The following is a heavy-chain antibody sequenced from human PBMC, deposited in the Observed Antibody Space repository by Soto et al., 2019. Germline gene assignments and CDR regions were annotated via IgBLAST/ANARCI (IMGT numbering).Heavy chain of an antibody. CDR2: IYDSGST. D-gene: IGHD3-10*01. J-gene: IGHJ6*04. V-gene: IGHV4-31*03. Sequence: QVQLQESGPGLVKSSQTLSLTGTVSGGSISSDGNDWSWILQHPGKGLEWIGYIYDSGSTYYNPYLKSRITISVDTSKNQFSLKLNSVTAADTAVYYCARGRMVRGVIYYYSMEVWGKGTTVTVSS. CDR1: GGSISSDGND. CDR3: ARGRMVRGVIYYYSMEV.